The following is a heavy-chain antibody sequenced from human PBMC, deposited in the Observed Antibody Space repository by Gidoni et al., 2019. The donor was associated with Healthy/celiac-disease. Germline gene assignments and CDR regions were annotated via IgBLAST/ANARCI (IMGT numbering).Heavy chain of an antibody. CDR3: ANYGTVSGYYLY. CDR2: ISGSGGST. D-gene: IGHD3-9*01. CDR1: GFTFSSYA. J-gene: IGHJ4*02. V-gene: IGHV3-23*01. Sequence: EVQLLESGGGLVQPGGSLRLSCAASGFTFSSYAMSWVRQAPGKGLEWVSAISGSGGSTYYADSVKGRFTISRDNSKNTLYLQMNSLRAEDTAVYYCANYGTVSGYYLYWGQGTLVTVSS.